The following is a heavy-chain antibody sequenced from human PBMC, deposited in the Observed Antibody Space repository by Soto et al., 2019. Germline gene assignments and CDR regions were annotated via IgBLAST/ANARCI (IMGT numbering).Heavy chain of an antibody. CDR2: ISAYTGNT. D-gene: IGHD5-12*01. CDR1: GYTFSNYG. J-gene: IGHJ4*02. V-gene: IGHV1-18*01. CDR3: ARDTPASGVATLDF. Sequence: QVQLVQSGAEVKKPGASVKVSCKTSGYTFSNYGISWVRQAPGQGLEWMAWISAYTGNTHFAQRFQRRVTVTTVTATRTAYMQLRSLRSDDTAVYYCARDTPASGVATLDFCGQGSLVTVSS.